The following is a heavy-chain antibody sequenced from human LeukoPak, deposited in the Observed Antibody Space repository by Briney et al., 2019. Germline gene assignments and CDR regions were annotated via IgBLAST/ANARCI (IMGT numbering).Heavy chain of an antibody. CDR1: GFTFSSYA. CDR3: ARAFGASSGYSVDY. CDR2: IWYDGSNK. J-gene: IGHJ4*02. D-gene: IGHD3-22*01. Sequence: GGSLRLSCAASGFTFSSYAMHWVRQAPGKGLEWATVIWYDGSNKHYADSVKGRFTISRDNSKNTLYLQMDSLRAEDTAVYYCARAFGASSGYSVDYWGQGTLVTVSS. V-gene: IGHV3-33*01.